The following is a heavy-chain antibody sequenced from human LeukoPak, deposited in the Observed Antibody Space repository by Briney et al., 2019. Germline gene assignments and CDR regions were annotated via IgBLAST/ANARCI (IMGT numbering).Heavy chain of an antibody. J-gene: IGHJ5*02. CDR2: IYSGGST. D-gene: IGHD2-21*01. CDR1: GFTVSNYY. V-gene: IGHV3-53*01. Sequence: PGGALRLSCAASGFTVSNYYMSWVRQAPGTGLEWVSPIYSGGSTRNKDPVKGRFTISRDNSKHTPYLQMNRLRAEDTAVYYCARDHGFGGAHGNNWFDPWGQGTLVTVSS. CDR3: ARDHGFGGAHGNNWFDP.